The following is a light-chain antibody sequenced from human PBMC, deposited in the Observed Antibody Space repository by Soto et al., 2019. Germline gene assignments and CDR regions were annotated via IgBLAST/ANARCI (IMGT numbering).Light chain of an antibody. CDR3: QQYYKWPPYT. J-gene: IGKJ2*01. V-gene: IGKV3-15*01. CDR2: SAS. CDR1: QNVDTN. Sequence: EVVMTQSPATLPVSPGDRATLSCRASQNVDTNVAWYQQKPGQAPRLLVHSASTRATGIPTRFTGIGSGTDFTLTISGLQSDDFAVYYCQQYYKWPPYTFGQGTKLQIK.